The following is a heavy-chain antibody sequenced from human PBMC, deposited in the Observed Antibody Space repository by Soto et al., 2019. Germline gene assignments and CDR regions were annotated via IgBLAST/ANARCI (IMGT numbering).Heavy chain of an antibody. CDR2: IYYTGST. CDR3: ARQGSHHYYYYMDV. Sequence: SETLSLTCTVSGGSISRYYWSWIRQPPGKGLEWIGYIYYTGSTNDNPSLKGRVTMSVDTSKNQFSLNLSSVTAADTAVYYCARQGSHHYYYYMDVWGKGTTVTVSS. CDR1: GGSISRYY. V-gene: IGHV4-59*08. J-gene: IGHJ6*03.